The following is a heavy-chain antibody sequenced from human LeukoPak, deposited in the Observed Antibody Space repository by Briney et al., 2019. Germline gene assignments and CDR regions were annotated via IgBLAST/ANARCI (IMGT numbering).Heavy chain of an antibody. J-gene: IGHJ4*02. D-gene: IGHD2-21*02. CDR1: GGTFSAYW. CDR2: INEDGSVK. V-gene: IGHV3-7*01. CDR3: AKVPRDSDCY. Sequence: GGSLRLSCAVSGGTFSAYWMAWVRQSPGKGLEWVAEINEDGSVKYYVDSMKGRFTISRDNAKNSLYLQMNSLGAEDTAVYYCAKVPRDSDCYWGQGTLVAVST.